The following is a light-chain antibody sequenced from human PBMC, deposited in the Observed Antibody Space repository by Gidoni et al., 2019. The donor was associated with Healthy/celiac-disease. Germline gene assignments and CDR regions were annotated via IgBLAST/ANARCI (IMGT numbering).Light chain of an antibody. CDR3: QQYNNWPPVA. CDR2: GAS. CDR1: QSVSSN. J-gene: IGKJ2*01. Sequence: EIVMTQSPATLSVSPGERATLSRRASQSVSSNLAWYQQQPGQAPRLLIYGASTRATGIPAKFSGSGSGTEFTLTISSLQSEDFAVYYCQQYNNWPPVAFXQXTKLEIK. V-gene: IGKV3-15*01.